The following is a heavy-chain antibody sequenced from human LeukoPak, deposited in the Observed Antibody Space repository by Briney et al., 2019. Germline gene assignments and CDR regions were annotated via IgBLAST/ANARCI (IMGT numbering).Heavy chain of an antibody. D-gene: IGHD5-24*01. V-gene: IGHV1-69*02. CDR1: GGTFSSYT. CDR3: ARRGLQTYYGMDV. J-gene: IGHJ6*02. CDR2: INPILGIA. Sequence: SVKVSCKASGGTFSSYTISWVRQAPGQGLEWMGRINPILGIANYAQKFQGRVTITADKSTSTAYMELSSLRSEDTAVYYCARRGLQTYYGMDVWGQGTTVTVSS.